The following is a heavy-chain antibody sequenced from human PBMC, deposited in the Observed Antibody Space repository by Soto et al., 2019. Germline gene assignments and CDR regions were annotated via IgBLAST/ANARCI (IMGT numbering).Heavy chain of an antibody. CDR1: GFTFSTNA. V-gene: IGHV3-23*01. Sequence: GGSLRLSCAASGFTFSTNAMNWVRQAPGKGLEWVSAIGGSGANTYYADSVKGRFTISRDNAKNSLFLQMNSLRPEDTALYYCAKDMKWGGMTTIHYFDSWGQGTQVTGS. D-gene: IGHD4-17*01. J-gene: IGHJ4*02. CDR2: IGGSGANT. CDR3: AKDMKWGGMTTIHYFDS.